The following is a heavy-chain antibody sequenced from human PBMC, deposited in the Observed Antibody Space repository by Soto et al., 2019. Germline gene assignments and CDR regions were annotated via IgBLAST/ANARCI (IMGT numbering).Heavy chain of an antibody. CDR1: GFTFSSYG. Sequence: QAGGSLRLSCAASGFTFSSYGMHWVRQAPGKGLEWVAVIWFDGSNKYYANSVRGRFTISRDNSKNTLYLQMNSLRVEDTAVYYCARAKYTSSPNYFDYWGQGTLVTVSS. D-gene: IGHD6-13*01. V-gene: IGHV3-33*01. J-gene: IGHJ4*02. CDR2: IWFDGSNK. CDR3: ARAKYTSSPNYFDY.